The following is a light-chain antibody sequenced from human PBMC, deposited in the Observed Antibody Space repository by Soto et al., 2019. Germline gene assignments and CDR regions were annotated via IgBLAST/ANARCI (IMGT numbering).Light chain of an antibody. J-gene: IGKJ1*01. CDR2: KAS. CDR3: QHYNRYSEA. CDR1: QTISSW. V-gene: IGKV1-5*03. Sequence: DIQMTQSPSTLSGSVGDRVTITCRASQTISSWLAWYQQKPGKAPKLLIYKASTLKSGVPSRFRGSVSGTEFTLTISSLQPDDFATYYCQHYNRYSEAFGQGTKVELK.